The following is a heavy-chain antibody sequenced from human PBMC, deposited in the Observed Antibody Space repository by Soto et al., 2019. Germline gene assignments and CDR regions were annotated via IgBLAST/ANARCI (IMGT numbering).Heavy chain of an antibody. CDR3: ASKLRFLEWPFDY. V-gene: IGHV4-31*03. D-gene: IGHD3-3*01. CDR2: IYYSGST. J-gene: IGHJ4*02. Sequence: SETLSLTCTVSGGSISSGGYYWSWIRQHPGKGLEWIGYIYYSGSTYYNPSLKSRVTISVDTSKNQFSLKLSSVTAADTAVYYCASKLRFLEWPFDYWGQGNLVTVSS. CDR1: GGSISSGGYY.